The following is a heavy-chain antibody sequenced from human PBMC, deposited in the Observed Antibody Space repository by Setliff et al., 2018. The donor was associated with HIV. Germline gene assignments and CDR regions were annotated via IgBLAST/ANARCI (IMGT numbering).Heavy chain of an antibody. V-gene: IGHV4-4*07. CDR2: VYASAYS. CDR3: ARDWVTRSNYYGSGSPWYFDF. CDR1: GNSIGDYY. J-gene: IGHJ2*01. Sequence: SETLSLTCTVSGNSIGDYYWNWIRQPAGKGLEWIGRVYASAYSNYNPSLKSRVTMSVDTSQNQSSLKLRSANAADTAVYYCARDWVTRSNYYGSGSPWYFDFWGRGILVTVSS. D-gene: IGHD3-10*01.